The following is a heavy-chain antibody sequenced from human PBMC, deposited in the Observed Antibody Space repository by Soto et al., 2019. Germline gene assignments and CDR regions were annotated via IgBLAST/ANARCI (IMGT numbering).Heavy chain of an antibody. CDR3: ARGKAAQHY. Sequence: KPSETLSLTCAVYGGSFSGYYWSWIRQPPGKGLEWIGEINHSGSTNYNPSLKSRVTISVDTSKNQFSLKLSSVTAADTAVYYCARGKAAQHYWGQGTLVTVSS. CDR1: GGSFSGYY. V-gene: IGHV4-34*01. J-gene: IGHJ4*02. D-gene: IGHD6-6*01. CDR2: INHSGST.